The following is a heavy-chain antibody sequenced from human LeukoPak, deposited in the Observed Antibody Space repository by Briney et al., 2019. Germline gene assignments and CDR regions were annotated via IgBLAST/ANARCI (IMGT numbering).Heavy chain of an antibody. CDR2: IYTSGST. D-gene: IGHD6-13*01. V-gene: IGHV4-4*09. CDR1: GGSISSYY. J-gene: IGHJ3*02. Sequence: SETLSLTCTVSGGSISSYYWSWIRQPPGKGLEWIGYIYTSGSTNYNPSLKSRVTISVDTSKNHFSLKLSSVTAADTAVYYCARLGGSSLYFDAFDIWGQGTMVTVSS. CDR3: ARLGGSSLYFDAFDI.